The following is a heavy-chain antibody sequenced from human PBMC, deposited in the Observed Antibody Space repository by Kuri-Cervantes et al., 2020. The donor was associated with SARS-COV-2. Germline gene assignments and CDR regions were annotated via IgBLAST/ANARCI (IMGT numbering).Heavy chain of an antibody. V-gene: IGHV4-34*01. Sequence: ESLKISCAVYGGSFSGYYWSWIRQPPGKGLEWIGEINHSGSTNYNPSLKSRVTVSVDTSRNQFSLKLSSVTAADTAVYYCARATYYYDSSGWFDPWGQGTLVTVSS. CDR2: INHSGST. J-gene: IGHJ5*02. D-gene: IGHD3-22*01. CDR1: GGSFSGYY. CDR3: ARATYYYDSSGWFDP.